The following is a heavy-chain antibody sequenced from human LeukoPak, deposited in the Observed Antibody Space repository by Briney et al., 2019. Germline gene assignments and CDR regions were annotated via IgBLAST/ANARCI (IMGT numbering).Heavy chain of an antibody. D-gene: IGHD5-12*01. Sequence: PGGSLRLSCAASGFTFSSYSMNWVRQAPGKGLEWVSYISSSSSTIYYADSVKGRFTISRDNAKNSLYLQMNSLRAEDTAVYYCAREYRVRIVATIEGSDYWGQGTLVTVSS. J-gene: IGHJ4*02. CDR1: GFTFSSYS. CDR2: ISSSSSTI. CDR3: AREYRVRIVATIEGSDY. V-gene: IGHV3-48*01.